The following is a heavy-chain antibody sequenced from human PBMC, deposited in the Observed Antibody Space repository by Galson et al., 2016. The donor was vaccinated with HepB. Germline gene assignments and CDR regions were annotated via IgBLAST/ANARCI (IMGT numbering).Heavy chain of an antibody. CDR2: ISNDGSDK. Sequence: SLRLSCAASGFTFNSFGMHWVRQAPGRGLEWVTLISNDGSDKYYIDSVKGRFTISRDNSKNTLYLQMDSLRAEDTAVYYCAKGDYYDSSGYSSLGDALDVWGHGTMVTVSS. V-gene: IGHV3-30*18. CDR1: GFTFNSFG. D-gene: IGHD3-22*01. J-gene: IGHJ3*01. CDR3: AKGDYYDSSGYSSLGDALDV.